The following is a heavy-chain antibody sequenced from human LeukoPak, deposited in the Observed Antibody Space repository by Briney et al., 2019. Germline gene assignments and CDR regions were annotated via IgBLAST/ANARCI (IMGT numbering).Heavy chain of an antibody. D-gene: IGHD3-22*01. CDR1: GYTLTELS. J-gene: IGHJ5*02. CDR3: ARDLYHYDPNWFDP. V-gene: IGHV1-24*01. CDR2: FDPEDGET. Sequence: ASVKVSCKVSGYTLTELSMHWVRQAPGKGLEWMGGFDPEDGETIYAQKFQGRVTMTEDTSTDTAYMELSSLRSEDTAVYYCARDLYHYDPNWFDPWGQGTLVTVSS.